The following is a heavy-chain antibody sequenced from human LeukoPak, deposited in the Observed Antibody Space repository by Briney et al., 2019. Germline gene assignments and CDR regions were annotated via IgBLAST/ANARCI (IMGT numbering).Heavy chain of an antibody. V-gene: IGHV3-74*01. CDR1: GFTFSSYW. J-gene: IGHJ5*02. Sequence: GGSLRLSCAASGFTFSSYWMHWVRQAPGKGLVWVSRINSDGSSTSYADSVKGRFTISRDNAKNTLYLQMNSLRAGDTAVYYCARDDSFGIFLPPWGQGTLVTVSS. CDR3: ARDDSFGIFLPP. D-gene: IGHD2-15*01. CDR2: INSDGSST.